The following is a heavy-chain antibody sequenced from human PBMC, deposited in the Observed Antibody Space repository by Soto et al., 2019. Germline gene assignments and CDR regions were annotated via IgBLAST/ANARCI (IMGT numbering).Heavy chain of an antibody. CDR2: INHSGST. Sequence: SETLSLTCAVYCGSFSGYYWSWIRQPPGKGLEWIGEINHSGSTNYNPSLKSRVTISVDTSKNQFSLKLSSVTAADTAVYYCARGYCSGGSCSKNFDYWGQGTLVTVSS. V-gene: IGHV4-34*01. D-gene: IGHD2-15*01. J-gene: IGHJ4*02. CDR1: CGSFSGYY. CDR3: ARGYCSGGSCSKNFDY.